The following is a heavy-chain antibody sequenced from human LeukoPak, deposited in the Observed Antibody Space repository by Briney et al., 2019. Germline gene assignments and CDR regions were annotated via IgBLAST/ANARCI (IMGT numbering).Heavy chain of an antibody. CDR1: GYTFTGYY. V-gene: IGHV1-2*02. D-gene: IGHD2-2*01. Sequence: ASVKVSCKASGYTFTGYYMHWLRQAPGQGLEWMGWINPNSGGTNYAQKFQGRVTMTRDTSISTAYMELSRLRSDDTAVYYCARDTSHCSSTSCYDAFDIWGQGTMVTVSS. J-gene: IGHJ3*02. CDR3: ARDTSHCSSTSCYDAFDI. CDR2: INPNSGGT.